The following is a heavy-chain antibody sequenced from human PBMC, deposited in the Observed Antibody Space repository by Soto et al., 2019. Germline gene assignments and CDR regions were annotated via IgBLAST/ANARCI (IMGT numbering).Heavy chain of an antibody. D-gene: IGHD3-10*01. CDR1: GFTFGSYA. Sequence: EVQLLESGGGLVQPGGSLRLSCAASGFTFGSYAMSWVRQAPGKGLEWVSLISGTGDSSEYANSVKGRFTISRDYSKTTVFLQMNSQRAEDTAVYFCAKDNGNYGSGSFSHWGQGTLVTVSS. J-gene: IGHJ4*02. CDR3: AKDNGNYGSGSFSH. CDR2: ISGTGDSS. V-gene: IGHV3-23*01.